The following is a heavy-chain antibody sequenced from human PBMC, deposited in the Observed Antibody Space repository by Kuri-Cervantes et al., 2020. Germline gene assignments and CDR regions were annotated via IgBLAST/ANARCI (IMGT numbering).Heavy chain of an antibody. CDR2: ISAYNGNT. CDR1: GYTFTSYG. CDR3: AREGVGYCSSTSCYGVRYFDL. J-gene: IGHJ2*01. V-gene: IGHV1-18*01. Sequence: ASVKVSCKASGYTFTSYGISWVRQAPGQGLEWMGWISAYNGNTNYAQKLQGRVTMTTDTSTSTDYMELRSLRSDDTAVYYCAREGVGYCSSTSCYGVRYFDLWGRGTLVTVSS. D-gene: IGHD2-2*01.